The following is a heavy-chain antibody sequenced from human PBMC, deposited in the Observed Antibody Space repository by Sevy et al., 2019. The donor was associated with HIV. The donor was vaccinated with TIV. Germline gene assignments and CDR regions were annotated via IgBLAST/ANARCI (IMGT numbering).Heavy chain of an antibody. CDR1: EITFSDNE. CDR2: ISTSGSTI. Sequence: GGSLRLSCAGSEITFSDNELNWVRQAPGKGLEWVSYISTSGSTIYYAESVEGRFTISRDNAKNSMFLQMNSLRAEDTAAYYCASGGGLHVWGQGTTVTVSS. J-gene: IGHJ6*02. V-gene: IGHV3-48*03. CDR3: ASGGGLHV. D-gene: IGHD2-15*01.